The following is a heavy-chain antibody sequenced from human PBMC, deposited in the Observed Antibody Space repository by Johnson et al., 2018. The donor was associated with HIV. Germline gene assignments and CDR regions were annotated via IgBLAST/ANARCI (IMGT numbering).Heavy chain of an antibody. CDR1: GFNFSNAW. D-gene: IGHD5-18*01. V-gene: IGHV3-15*01. Sequence: VRLVESGGGVVQPGESLRLSCAASGFNFSNAWMSWVRQAPGKGLEWVGRIKSKTDGGTTDYAAPVKGRFTISRDNSKNTLYLQMNSLRTEDTAVYFCAKTHTYGGAFDIWGKGTMVTVSS. CDR3: AKTHTYGGAFDI. CDR2: IKSKTDGGTT. J-gene: IGHJ3*02.